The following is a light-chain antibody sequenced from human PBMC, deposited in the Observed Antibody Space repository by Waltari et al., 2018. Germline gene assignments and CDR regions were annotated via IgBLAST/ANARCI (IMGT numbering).Light chain of an antibody. J-gene: IGKJ1*01. V-gene: IGKV3-20*01. CDR2: AAS. CDR1: QSISRT. CDR3: QHYLRLPVT. Sequence: EIVLTQSPGTLSLPPGERATLSCRASQSISRTLVWYQKKPGQAPRLLIYAASTRATGIPDRFSGSGSGTDFSLTISRLEPEDFAVYYCQHYLRLPVTFGQGTKVEIK.